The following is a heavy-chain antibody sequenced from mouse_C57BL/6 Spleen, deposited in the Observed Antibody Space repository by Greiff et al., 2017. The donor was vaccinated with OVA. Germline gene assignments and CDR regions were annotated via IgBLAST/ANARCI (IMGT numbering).Heavy chain of an antibody. J-gene: IGHJ3*01. CDR1: GFNIKDDY. V-gene: IGHV14-4*01. CDR3: TRYDDGSSPAWCAD. D-gene: IGHD1-1*01. CDR2: IDPENGDT. Sequence: VQLQPSWAELVRPGASVKLSCTASGFNIKDDYMHWVKQRPEQGLEWIGWIDPENGDTEYASKFQGQATITADTSSNTAYLQLSSLTSEDTAVYYCTRYDDGSSPAWCADGGQGTLVTVSA.